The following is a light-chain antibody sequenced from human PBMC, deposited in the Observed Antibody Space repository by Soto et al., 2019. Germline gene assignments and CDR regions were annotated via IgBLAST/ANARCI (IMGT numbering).Light chain of an antibody. Sequence: CRASQSVSSNLAWYQQKPGQAPRLLIYGASTRATGIPARFSGSGPGTEFTLTLRTLQSDEIAVYNCQQYNTWPRTFGQGTKVDIK. CDR3: QQYNTWPRT. V-gene: IGKV3-15*01. CDR2: GAS. CDR1: QSVSSN. J-gene: IGKJ1*01.